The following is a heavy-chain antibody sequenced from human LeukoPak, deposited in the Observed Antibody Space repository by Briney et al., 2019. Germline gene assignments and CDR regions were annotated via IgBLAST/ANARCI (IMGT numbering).Heavy chain of an antibody. Sequence: GGSLRLSCAASGFTFSSYWMHWVRHAPGKGLLWVSRINSDGSSTSYADSVKGRFTISRDNAKNTLYLQMNSLRAEDTAVYYCAKDVGMTTVVTYCFDYWGQGTLVTVSS. D-gene: IGHD4-23*01. CDR1: GFTFSSYW. V-gene: IGHV3-74*01. CDR2: INSDGSST. J-gene: IGHJ4*02. CDR3: AKDVGMTTVVTYCFDY.